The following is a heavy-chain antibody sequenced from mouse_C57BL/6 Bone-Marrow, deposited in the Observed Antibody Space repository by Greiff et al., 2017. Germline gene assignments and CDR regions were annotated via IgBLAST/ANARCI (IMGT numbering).Heavy chain of an antibody. D-gene: IGHD1-1*01. CDR3: AREVIYYYGSYYWYFEV. Sequence: EVQRVESGGGLVKPGGSLKLSCAASGFTFSSYAMSWVRQTPEKRLEWVATISDGGSYTYYPDNVKGRFTISRDNAKNNLYLQMSHLKSEDTAMYYCAREVIYYYGSYYWYFEVWGTGTTVTVSS. J-gene: IGHJ1*03. CDR1: GFTFSSYA. V-gene: IGHV5-4*01. CDR2: ISDGGSYT.